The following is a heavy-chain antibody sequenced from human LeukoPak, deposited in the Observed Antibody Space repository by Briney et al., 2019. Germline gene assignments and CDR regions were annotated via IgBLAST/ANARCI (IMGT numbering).Heavy chain of an antibody. CDR3: ARDGRDADDTRYFYAMDV. Sequence: PGGSPRLSCAVSGFTVSSSYMSWVRQAPGKGLEWVSVIYSGGSTYYADSVEGRFTISRDNSKNTLYLQMNSLRAEDTAVYFCARDGRDADDTRYFYAMDVWGQGTTVTVSS. CDR2: IYSGGST. CDR1: GFTVSSSY. V-gene: IGHV3-66*01. J-gene: IGHJ6*02. D-gene: IGHD2-21*01.